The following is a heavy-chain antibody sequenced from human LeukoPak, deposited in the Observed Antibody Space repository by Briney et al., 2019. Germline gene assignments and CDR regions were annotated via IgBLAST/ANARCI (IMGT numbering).Heavy chain of an antibody. Sequence: PSETLSLTCTVSGGSISSYYWSWIRQPPGKGLEWIGYIYYSGSTNYNPSLKSRVTISVDTSKNQFSLKLSSVTAADTAVYYCASLRLDYGDYPSWFDPWGQGTLVTVSS. J-gene: IGHJ5*02. CDR3: ASLRLDYGDYPSWFDP. CDR1: GGSISSYY. V-gene: IGHV4-59*08. D-gene: IGHD4-17*01. CDR2: IYYSGST.